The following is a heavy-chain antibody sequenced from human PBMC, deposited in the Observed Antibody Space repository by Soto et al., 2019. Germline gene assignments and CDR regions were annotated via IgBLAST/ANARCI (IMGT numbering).Heavy chain of an antibody. V-gene: IGHV4-31*03. CDR1: GGSINSAGYY. Sequence: SETLSLTCTVSGGSINSAGYYWSWLRQHPGQGLEWIGNIYYSGSTNYNPSLKSRVTISIDTSKNHFSLNLSSATAADTAVYYCARVQTIFGIITVFDYWGQGTLVPVSS. CDR3: ARVQTIFGIITVFDY. J-gene: IGHJ4*02. D-gene: IGHD3-3*01. CDR2: IYYSGST.